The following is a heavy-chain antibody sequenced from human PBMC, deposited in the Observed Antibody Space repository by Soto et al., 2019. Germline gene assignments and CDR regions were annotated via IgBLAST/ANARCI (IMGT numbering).Heavy chain of an antibody. CDR1: GFTFNNFA. CDR2: ISYDGGDK. Sequence: GVSLRLSCAASGFTFNNFAMHWVRQAPGKGLEWVAVISYDGGDKYYADSVKGRFTISRDNSKNTLYLQMNGLRAEDTAVYYCARDLSTGAADYYFDYWNQGALVTVSS. V-gene: IGHV3-30*03. D-gene: IGHD6-13*01. J-gene: IGHJ4*02. CDR3: ARDLSTGAADYYFDY.